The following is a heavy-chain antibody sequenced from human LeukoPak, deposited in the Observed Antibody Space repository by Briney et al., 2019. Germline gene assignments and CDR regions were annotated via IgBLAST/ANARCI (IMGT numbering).Heavy chain of an antibody. CDR2: IYYTGST. Sequence: SQTLSLTCTVSGGSISSGGYYWSWIRQHPGKGLEWLGSIYYTGSTYYNPSLKSRVTLSVDTSKNQFSLKLPSVTAADTAVYYCARVKGIGAVGKNWFDPWGQGTLVSVSS. V-gene: IGHV4-31*03. D-gene: IGHD6-13*01. J-gene: IGHJ5*02. CDR1: GGSISSGGYY. CDR3: ARVKGIGAVGKNWFDP.